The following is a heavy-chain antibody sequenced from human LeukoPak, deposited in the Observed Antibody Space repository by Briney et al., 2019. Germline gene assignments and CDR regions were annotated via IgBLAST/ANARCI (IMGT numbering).Heavy chain of an antibody. J-gene: IGHJ6*02. Sequence: GASVKVSCKASGYTFTSYYMHWVRQAPGQGLEWMGIINTSGGSTSYAQKFQGRVTMTRDTSTSTVYMELSSLRSEDTAVYYCARTRDGYNKGYYYYGMDVWGQGTTVTVSS. CDR1: GYTFTSYY. CDR3: ARTRDGYNKGYYYYGMDV. CDR2: INTSGGST. V-gene: IGHV1-46*01. D-gene: IGHD5-24*01.